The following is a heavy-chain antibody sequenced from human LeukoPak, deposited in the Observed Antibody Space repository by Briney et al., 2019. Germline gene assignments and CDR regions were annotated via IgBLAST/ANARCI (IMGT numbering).Heavy chain of an antibody. D-gene: IGHD3-3*01. CDR2: IYYSGST. J-gene: IGHJ6*03. CDR3: ARVASSHYDFWSGYYTAYYYYYMDV. Sequence: SETLSLTCTVSGGSISSSSYYWGWIRQPPGKGLEWIGSIYYSGSTYYNPSLKSRVTISVDTSKNQFSLKLSSVTAADTAVYYCARVASSHYDFWSGYYTAYYYYYMDVWGKGTTVTVSS. CDR1: GGSISSSSYY. V-gene: IGHV4-39*07.